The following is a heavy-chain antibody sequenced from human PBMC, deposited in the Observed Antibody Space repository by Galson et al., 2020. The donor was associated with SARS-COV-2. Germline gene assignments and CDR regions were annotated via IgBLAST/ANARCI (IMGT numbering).Heavy chain of an antibody. CDR2: IYPGDSDT. CDR1: GYSFTSYW. J-gene: IGHJ6*02. D-gene: IGHD4-17*01. CDR3: ARLGDGDYLPYCYYYYGMDV. V-gene: IGHV5-51*01. Sequence: KVSCKGSGYSFTSYWIGWVRQMPGKGLEWMGIIYPGDSDTRYSPSSQCQVTISADKSISTSYLQWSSLKASDTAMYYCARLGDGDYLPYCYYYYGMDVWGQGTTVTVSS.